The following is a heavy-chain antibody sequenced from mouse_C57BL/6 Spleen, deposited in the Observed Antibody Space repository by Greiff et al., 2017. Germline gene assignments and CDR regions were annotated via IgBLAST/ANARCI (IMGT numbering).Heavy chain of an antibody. J-gene: IGHJ2*01. V-gene: IGHV1-72*01. CDR3: ARWGLLDD. D-gene: IGHD1-1*01. CDR2: IDPNSGGT. CDR1: GYTFTSYW. Sequence: QVQLQQPGAELVKPGASVKLSCKASGYTFTSYWMHWVKQRPGRGLEWIGRIDPNSGGTTYKEKVKCKATLTVDKPSSTAYRQLSSLTSEDSAGYYCARWGLLDDWGQGTTLTVSS.